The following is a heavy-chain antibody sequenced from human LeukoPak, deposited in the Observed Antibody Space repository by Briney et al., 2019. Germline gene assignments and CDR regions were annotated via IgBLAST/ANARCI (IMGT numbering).Heavy chain of an antibody. CDR3: TTDDSMIVVVLDAFDI. J-gene: IGHJ3*02. CDR1: GFTFSNAW. V-gene: IGHV3-15*01. CDR2: IKSKTDGGTT. Sequence: GGSLRLSCAASGFTFSNAWMSWVRQAPGKGQEWVGRIKSKTDGGTTDYAAPVKGRFTISRDDSKNTLYLQMNGLKTEHTAVYYCTTDDSMIVVVLDAFDIWGQGTMVTVSS. D-gene: IGHD3-22*01.